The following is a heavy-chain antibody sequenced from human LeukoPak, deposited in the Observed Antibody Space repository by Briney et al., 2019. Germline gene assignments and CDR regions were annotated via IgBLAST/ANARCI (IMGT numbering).Heavy chain of an antibody. CDR1: GFTFSSNR. Sequence: GGSLRLSCAASGFTFSSNRMHWVRQAPGKGLVWVSRINEDGSTTNYADSVKGRFTISRDNAKNTLYLQMNSLRAEDTAVYYCVRDLGGRSGHWGQGTLVTVSS. D-gene: IGHD1-26*01. CDR2: INEDGSTT. CDR3: VRDLGGRSGH. V-gene: IGHV3-74*01. J-gene: IGHJ4*02.